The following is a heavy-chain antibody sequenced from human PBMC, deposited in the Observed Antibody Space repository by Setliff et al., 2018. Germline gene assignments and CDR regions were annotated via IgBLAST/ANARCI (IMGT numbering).Heavy chain of an antibody. V-gene: IGHV3-33*08. J-gene: IGHJ4*02. CDR1: GFTFSTYR. Sequence: GSLSLSCAASGFTFSTYRMHWVRQAPGKGLEWVAVIWDDGVKKYHADSVKGRFTISRDNSKNTLYLQMNSLRPEDTAVYYCARTCSGSGCYAGLESWGQGTPVTVSS. CDR2: IWDDGVKK. CDR3: ARTCSGSGCYAGLES. D-gene: IGHD2-15*01.